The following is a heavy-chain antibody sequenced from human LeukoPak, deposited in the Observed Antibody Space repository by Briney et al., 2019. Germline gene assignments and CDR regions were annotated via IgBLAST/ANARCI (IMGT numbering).Heavy chain of an antibody. CDR2: NYYSGNT. CDR1: GRPFSTYY. J-gene: IGHJ5*02. CDR3: ARSLKMTYSWLDA. D-gene: IGHD4-11*01. V-gene: IGHV4-59*12. Sequence: ESSETLSLICTVSGRPFSTYYWSGVRQPPGKGLEWIGYNYYSGNTNYNPSLKSRVTMSVKTSKNQFSLKQNSSSTPEPAVIYRARSLKMTYSWLDAWGQGAQVTVSS.